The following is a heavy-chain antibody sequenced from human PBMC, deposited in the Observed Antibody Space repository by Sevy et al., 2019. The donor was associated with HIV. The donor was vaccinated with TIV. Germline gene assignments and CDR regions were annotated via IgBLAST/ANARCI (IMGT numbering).Heavy chain of an antibody. D-gene: IGHD1-26*01. Sequence: LSLTCAASGFIFTNYDMHWVRQALGKGLEWVAVISHDGSLKYYADSVRGRVTISRDSSKNTVSLQMNSLRFEDTAVYYCAKGSRATHSAFDFWGQGTMVTVSS. J-gene: IGHJ3*01. CDR1: GFIFTNYD. CDR2: ISHDGSLK. CDR3: AKGSRATHSAFDF. V-gene: IGHV3-30*18.